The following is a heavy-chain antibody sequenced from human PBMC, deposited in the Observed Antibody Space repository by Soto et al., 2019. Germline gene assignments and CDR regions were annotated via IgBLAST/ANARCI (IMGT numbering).Heavy chain of an antibody. CDR1: GGTFSNYT. CDR2: IIPIIRIA. CDR3: ATALFSIWVVVTQDGDY. D-gene: IGHD2-15*01. J-gene: IGHJ4*02. V-gene: IGHV1-69*02. Sequence: QVQLVQSGAEVKKPGSSVKVSCRASGGTFSNYTFSWVRQAPGQGLEWLGRIIPIIRIANYAPKFQGRVMITADKSTSTAYMELGGLTSDVTVVSYCATALFSIWVVVTQDGDYWGQATLVSVAA.